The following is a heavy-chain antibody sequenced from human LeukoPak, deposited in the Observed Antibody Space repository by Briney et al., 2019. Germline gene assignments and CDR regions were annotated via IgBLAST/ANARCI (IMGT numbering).Heavy chain of an antibody. CDR1: GFTFSSYA. J-gene: IGHJ6*02. CDR2: ISGSGGST. V-gene: IGHV3-23*01. D-gene: IGHD1-26*01. CDR3: ATWELDYYYYGMDV. Sequence: GGSLRLSCAAPGFTFSSYAMSWVRQAPGKGLEWVSAISGSGGSTYYADSVKGRFTISRDNSKNTLYLQMNSLRAEDTAVYYCATWELDYYYYGMDVWGQGTTVTVSS.